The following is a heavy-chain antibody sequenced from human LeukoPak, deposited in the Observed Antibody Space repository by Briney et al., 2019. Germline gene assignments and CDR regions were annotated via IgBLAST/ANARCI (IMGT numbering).Heavy chain of an antibody. J-gene: IGHJ5*02. CDR1: GYTFTDFY. CDR3: ARDVIPAADFRFDP. V-gene: IGHV1-2*06. D-gene: IGHD6-13*01. CDR2: INPNSGGT. Sequence: GASVKVSCTASGYTFTDFYLHWVRQAPGQGLEWMGRINPNSGGTNYAQRFQGRVTMTRDTSITTAYMELTNLRSDDTAVYYCARDVIPAADFRFDPWGQGTLVTVSS.